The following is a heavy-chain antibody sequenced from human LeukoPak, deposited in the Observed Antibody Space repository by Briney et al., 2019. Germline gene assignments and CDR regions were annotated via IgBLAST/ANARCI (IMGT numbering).Heavy chain of an antibody. J-gene: IGHJ4*02. V-gene: IGHV3-21*01. CDR1: GFTFSSYS. CDR2: ISSSSSYI. Sequence: GGSLRLSCAASGFTFSSYSMNWVRQAPGKGLEWVSSISSSSSYIYYADSVKGRFTISRDNAKNSLYLQMNRLRAEDTAVYYCAREHPITMIVVVIAGGLDYWGQGTLVTVSS. CDR3: AREHPITMIVVVIAGGLDY. D-gene: IGHD3-22*01.